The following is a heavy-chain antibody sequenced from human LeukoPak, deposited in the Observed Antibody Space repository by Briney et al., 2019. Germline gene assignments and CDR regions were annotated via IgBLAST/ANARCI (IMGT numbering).Heavy chain of an antibody. D-gene: IGHD4-17*01. Sequence: SETLSLTCTVSGGSISSGGYYWSWIRQHPGKGLEWIGYIYYSGSTYYNPSLKSRVTISVDTSKNQFSLKLSSVTAADTAVYYCARDWVLSDYGDYGPYYYGMDVWGQGTTVTVSS. CDR3: ARDWVLSDYGDYGPYYYGMDV. V-gene: IGHV4-31*03. CDR1: GGSISSGGYY. CDR2: IYYSGST. J-gene: IGHJ6*02.